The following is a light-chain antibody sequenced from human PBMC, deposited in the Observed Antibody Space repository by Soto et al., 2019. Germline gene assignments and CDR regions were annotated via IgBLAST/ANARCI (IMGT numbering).Light chain of an antibody. V-gene: IGKV3-20*01. J-gene: IGKJ4*01. CDR2: GAS. CDR3: QQYGSSPALT. CDR1: QSVSSNN. Sequence: EIVLTQSPGTLSLSPGERATLSCRVSQSVSSNNLAWYQQKPGQAPRLLIYGASSRATGIPDRFSGSGSGTDFNLTISRLEPEDFAAYYCQQYGSSPALTFGGGTKVDIK.